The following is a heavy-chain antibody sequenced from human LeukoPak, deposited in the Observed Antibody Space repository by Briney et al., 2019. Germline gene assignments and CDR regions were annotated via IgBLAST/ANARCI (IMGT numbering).Heavy chain of an antibody. CDR2: INPNSGGT. CDR1: GYTFTGYY. D-gene: IGHD2-15*01. J-gene: IGHJ4*02. Sequence: ASVKVSCMASGYTFTGYYMHWVRQAPGQGLEWMGWINPNSGGTNYAQKFQGRVTMTRDTSISTAYMELSRLRSDVTAVYYCASCSGGSCYSFDYWGQGTLVTVSS. V-gene: IGHV1-2*02. CDR3: ASCSGGSCYSFDY.